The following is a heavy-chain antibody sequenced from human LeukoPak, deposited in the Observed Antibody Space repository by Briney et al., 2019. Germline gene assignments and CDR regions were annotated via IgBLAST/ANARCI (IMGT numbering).Heavy chain of an antibody. D-gene: IGHD1-7*01. V-gene: IGHV1-69*05. CDR3: ARRSTGTTSFDY. J-gene: IGHJ4*02. CDR1: GGTFSSYA. Sequence: ASVKVSCKASGGTFSSYAISWVRQAPGQGLEWMGGIIPIFGTANYAQKFQGRVTITTDESTSTAYMELSSLRSEDTAVYYCARRSTGTTSFDYWGQGTLVIVSS. CDR2: IIPIFGTA.